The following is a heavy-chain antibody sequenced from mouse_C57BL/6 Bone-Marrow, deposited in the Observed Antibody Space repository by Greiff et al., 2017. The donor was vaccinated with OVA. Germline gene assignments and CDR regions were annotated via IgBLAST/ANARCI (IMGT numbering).Heavy chain of an antibody. CDR3: AREDGYFPWFAY. CDR2: IYPGDGDT. V-gene: IGHV1-82*01. Sequence: VQLQQSGPELVKPGASVKISCKASGYAFSSSWMNWVKQRPGKGLEWIGRIYPGDGDTNYNGKFKGKATLTADKSSSTAYMQLSSLTSEDSAVYFCAREDGYFPWFAYWGQGTLVTVSA. CDR1: GYAFSSSW. J-gene: IGHJ3*01. D-gene: IGHD2-3*01.